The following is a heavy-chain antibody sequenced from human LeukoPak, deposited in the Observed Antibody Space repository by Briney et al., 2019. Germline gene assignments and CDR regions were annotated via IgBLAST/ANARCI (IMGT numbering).Heavy chain of an antibody. J-gene: IGHJ6*02. CDR3: AKGYGYSSSWTSNYYFYGLDV. CDR1: GFTLRCYA. D-gene: IGHD6-13*01. CDR2: ISDRDSGT. V-gene: IGHV3-23*01. Sequence: GVSLRLSCAASGFTLRCYAMSWVGHAPGKGLEWVSAISDRDSGTYYADSVKGRFTISRDNSKNTLYLQMNSLRAEDTALYYCAKGYGYSSSWTSNYYFYGLDVWGQGTTVTVSS.